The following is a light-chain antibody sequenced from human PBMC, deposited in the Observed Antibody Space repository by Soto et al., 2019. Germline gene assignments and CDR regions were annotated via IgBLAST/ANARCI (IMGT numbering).Light chain of an antibody. CDR1: RSDVGGYNY. V-gene: IGLV2-11*01. Sequence: QSALTQPRSVSGSPGQSVTISCTGTRSDVGGYNYVSWYQQHPGKAPKLMIYDVIKRPSGVPDRFSGSKSGSTASLTISGLQAEDEANYYCSSYAGSDTFVVFGGGTKLTVL. J-gene: IGLJ3*02. CDR3: SSYAGSDTFVV. CDR2: DVI.